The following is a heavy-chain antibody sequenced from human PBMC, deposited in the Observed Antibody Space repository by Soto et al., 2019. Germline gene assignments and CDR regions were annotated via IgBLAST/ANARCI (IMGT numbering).Heavy chain of an antibody. V-gene: IGHV1-18*04. J-gene: IGHJ5*02. D-gene: IGHD1-26*01. CDR2: ISGYNGNT. CDR1: GYTFVSYG. CDR3: ARGWSSLNYFDP. Sequence: QVQLVQSGAEVKKPGASVKVSCKASGYTFVSYGISWVRQAPGQGLEWMGWISGYNGNTNYAQKLQCRITMTTDTYTTTAYMELRSLRSDDTAVYYCARGWSSLNYFDPWGQGTLVTVSS.